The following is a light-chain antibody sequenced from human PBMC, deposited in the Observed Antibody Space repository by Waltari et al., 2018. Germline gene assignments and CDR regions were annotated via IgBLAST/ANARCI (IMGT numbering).Light chain of an antibody. J-gene: IGLJ2*01. V-gene: IGLV2-14*03. Sequence: QSALTQPASVSGSPGQSITISCSEVGSAVGASDYVSWHQHHPGKAPQVIIYDVPNRPSGVSVRFSTSKSANSASLTISRLPPEVAADYYCSSQTLDGLVLFGGGTRLTVL. CDR1: GSAVGASDY. CDR2: DVP. CDR3: SSQTLDGLVL.